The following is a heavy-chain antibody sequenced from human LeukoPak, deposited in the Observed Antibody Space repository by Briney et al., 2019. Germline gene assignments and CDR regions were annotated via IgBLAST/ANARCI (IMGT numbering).Heavy chain of an antibody. Sequence: GASVKVSCKASGCTFTSYGISWVRQAPGQGLEWMGWISAYNGNTNYAQKLQGRVTMTTDTSTSTAYMELRSLRSDDTAVYYCARDRAQWIQLWVDAFDIWGQGTMVTVSS. CDR2: ISAYNGNT. D-gene: IGHD5-18*01. CDR3: ARDRAQWIQLWVDAFDI. V-gene: IGHV1-18*01. J-gene: IGHJ3*02. CDR1: GCTFTSYG.